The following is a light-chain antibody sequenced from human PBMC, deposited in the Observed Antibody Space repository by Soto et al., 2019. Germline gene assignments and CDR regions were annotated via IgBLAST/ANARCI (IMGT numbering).Light chain of an antibody. CDR2: DVS. J-gene: IGLJ1*01. CDR1: SNDVGNYNH. Sequence: QSALTQPASVSGSPGQSITISCTGTSNDVGNYNHVCWYQQEPGKAPKLMIYDVSNRPSGVSNRFSGYKSGNTASLTISGLQAEDEADYYCSSFTTSITYVFGSGTKLTVL. CDR3: SSFTTSITYV. V-gene: IGLV2-14*01.